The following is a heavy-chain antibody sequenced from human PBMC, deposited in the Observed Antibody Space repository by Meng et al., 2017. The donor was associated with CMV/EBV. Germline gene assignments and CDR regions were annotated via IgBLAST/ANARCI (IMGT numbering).Heavy chain of an antibody. CDR1: GYKFTAYY. CDR3: ARVEGSAETATD. D-gene: IGHD6-13*01. V-gene: IGHV1-2*02. CDR2: ISPNTGDT. Sequence: ASVKVSCKTSGYKFTAYYVHWVRQAPGQGLEWVGRISPNTGDTFYGQKFQGRVTVTSDTSITTAFMELRGLRSDETAVYYCARVEGSAETATDWGQGTLVAVSS. J-gene: IGHJ1*01.